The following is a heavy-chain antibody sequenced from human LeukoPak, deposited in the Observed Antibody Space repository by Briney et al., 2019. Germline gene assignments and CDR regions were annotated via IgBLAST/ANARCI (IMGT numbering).Heavy chain of an antibody. CDR1: RFTFSGNS. D-gene: IGHD3-22*01. CDR2: ISGSGGST. J-gene: IGHJ4*02. Sequence: PGGSLRLSCEGSRFTFSGNSMHRVRQAPGKGLEWVSAISGSGGSTYYADSVKGRFTISGDNSKNTLYLQMNSLRAEDTAVYCCARVTSLSTYDSSGYYLDARDYWGQGTLVSVSS. CDR3: ARVTSLSTYDSSGYYLDARDY. V-gene: IGHV3-23*01.